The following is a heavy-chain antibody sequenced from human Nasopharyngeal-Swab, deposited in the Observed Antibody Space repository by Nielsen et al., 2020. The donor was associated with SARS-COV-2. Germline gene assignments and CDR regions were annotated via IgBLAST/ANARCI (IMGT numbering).Heavy chain of an antibody. Sequence: VRQAPGKGLETIGHMYSSGRTNNNPSRKSRVTMSLDTSRNQISLRLNAVTAADTAVYFCARSRGNFYDYGMDVWGQGTTVTVSS. CDR3: ARSRGNFYDYGMDV. D-gene: IGHD3-10*01. CDR2: MYSSGRT. J-gene: IGHJ6*02. V-gene: IGHV4-4*01.